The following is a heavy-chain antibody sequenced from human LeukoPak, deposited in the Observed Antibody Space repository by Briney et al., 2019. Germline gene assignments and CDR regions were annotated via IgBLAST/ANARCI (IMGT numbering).Heavy chain of an antibody. V-gene: IGHV3-48*03. CDR3: ARINYDILTGYPDY. CDR1: GFTFSSYE. Sequence: GGSLRLSCTASGFTFSSYEMNWVRQAPGKGLEWVSYISSSGSTIYYADSVKGRFTISRDNAKNPLYLQMNSLRAEDTAVYYCARINYDILTGYPDYWGQGTLVTVSS. D-gene: IGHD3-9*01. CDR2: ISSSGSTI. J-gene: IGHJ4*02.